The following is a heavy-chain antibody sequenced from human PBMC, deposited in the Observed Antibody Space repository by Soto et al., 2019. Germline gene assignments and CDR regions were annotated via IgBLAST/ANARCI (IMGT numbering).Heavy chain of an antibody. CDR3: ARGRRMELTPVHFDY. V-gene: IGHV4-34*01. CDR2: INHSGST. CDR1: GGSFSGYY. Sequence: SETLSLTXAVYGGSFSGYYWSWIRQPPGKGLEWIGEINHSGSTNYNPSLKSRVTISVDTSKNQFSLKLSSVTAADTAVYYCARGRRMELTPVHFDYWGQGTLVTVS. J-gene: IGHJ4*02. D-gene: IGHD4-17*01.